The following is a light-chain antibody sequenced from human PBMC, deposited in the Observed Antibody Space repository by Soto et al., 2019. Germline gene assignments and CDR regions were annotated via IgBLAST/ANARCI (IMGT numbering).Light chain of an antibody. CDR2: GAS. CDR3: QQYNNWPRT. V-gene: IGKV3-20*01. J-gene: IGKJ1*01. CDR1: QSISSSY. Sequence: EIVLTQSPGTLSLSPGERGTLSCRASQSISSSYLAWYQQKPGQAPRLLIYGASSRAPGIPDRFSGSGSGTDFTLTISSLQSEDFAVYYCQQYNNWPRTFGQGTKVDI.